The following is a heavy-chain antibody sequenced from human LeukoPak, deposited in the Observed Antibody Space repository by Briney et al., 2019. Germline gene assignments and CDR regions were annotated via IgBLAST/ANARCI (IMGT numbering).Heavy chain of an antibody. CDR2: INHSGST. CDR3: AKFYFDSSGYYDVFDI. J-gene: IGHJ3*02. CDR1: GVSFSGYY. D-gene: IGHD3-22*01. V-gene: IGHV4-34*01. Sequence: SETLPLTCAVYGVSFSGYYWSWIRQPPGKGLEWLGEINHSGSTNYNPALKSRVTISVDTSKNQVYLKLSSVTAADTAVYFCAKFYFDSSGYYDVFDIWGQGTMVTVSS.